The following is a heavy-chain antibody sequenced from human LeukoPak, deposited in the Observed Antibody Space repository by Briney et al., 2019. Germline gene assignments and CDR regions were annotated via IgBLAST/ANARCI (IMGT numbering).Heavy chain of an antibody. J-gene: IGHJ6*02. CDR1: GFTFSSYA. Sequence: PGRSLRLSCAASGFTFSSYAMHWVRQAPGKGLEWVAVISYDGSNKYYADSVKGRFTISRDNSKNTLYLQMNSLRAEDTAVYYCAREGYYDSSGYYGDYYYYGMDVWGQGTTVTVSS. CDR2: ISYDGSNK. CDR3: AREGYYDSSGYYGDYYYYGMDV. D-gene: IGHD3-22*01. V-gene: IGHV3-30-3*01.